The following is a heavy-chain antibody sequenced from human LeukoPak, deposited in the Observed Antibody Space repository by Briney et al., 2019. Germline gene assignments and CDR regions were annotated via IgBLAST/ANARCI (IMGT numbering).Heavy chain of an antibody. CDR3: ARGYYYGSSY. CDR2: INHSGST. CDR1: GGSISSYY. Sequence: SETLSLTCTVSGGSISSYYWSWIRQPPGKGLEWIGEINHSGSTNYNPSLKSRVTISVDTSKNQFSPKLSSVTAADTAVYYCARGYYYGSSYWGQGTLVTVSS. J-gene: IGHJ4*02. V-gene: IGHV4-34*01. D-gene: IGHD3-10*01.